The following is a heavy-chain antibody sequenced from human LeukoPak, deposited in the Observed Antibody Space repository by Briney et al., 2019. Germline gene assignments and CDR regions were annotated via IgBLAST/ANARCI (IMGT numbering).Heavy chain of an antibody. V-gene: IGHV3-23*01. J-gene: IGHJ4*02. D-gene: IGHD6-6*01. CDR1: GFTFSSYA. CDR2: ISGSGGST. CDR3: AKDLSYSSSLRDY. Sequence: HPGGSLRLSCAASGFTFSSYAMSWVRQAPGKGLEWVSAISGSGGSTYYADSVKGRFTISRDNSKNTLYLQMNSLRAEDTAVYYCAKDLSYSSSLRDYWGQGTLVTVSS.